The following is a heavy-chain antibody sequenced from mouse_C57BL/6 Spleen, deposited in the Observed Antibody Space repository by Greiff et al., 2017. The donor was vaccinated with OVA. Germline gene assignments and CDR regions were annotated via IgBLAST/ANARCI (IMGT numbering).Heavy chain of an antibody. V-gene: IGHV5-16*01. CDR2: INYDGSST. CDR1: GFTFSDYY. D-gene: IGHD1-1*01. J-gene: IGHJ1*03. Sequence: EVQLVESEGGLVQPGSSMKLSCTASGFTFSDYYMAWVRQVPEKGLEWVANINYDGSSTYYLDSLKSRFIISRDNAKNILYLQMSSLKSEDTATYYCARDIDYGSSPYWYFDVWGTGTTVTVSS. CDR3: ARDIDYGSSPYWYFDV.